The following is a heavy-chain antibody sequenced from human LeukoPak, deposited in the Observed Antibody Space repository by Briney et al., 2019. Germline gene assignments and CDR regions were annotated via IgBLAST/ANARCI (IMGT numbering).Heavy chain of an antibody. D-gene: IGHD2-2*01. CDR1: GYTFTGYY. CDR3: ARSQSFYCSSTSCYPDY. CDR2: INPNSGGT. Sequence: ASVKVPCKASGYTFTGYYMHWVRQAPGQGLEWMGWINPNSGGTNYAQKFQGRVTMTRDTSISTAYMELSRLRSDDTAVYYCARSQSFYCSSTSCYPDYWGQGTLVTVSS. J-gene: IGHJ4*02. V-gene: IGHV1-2*02.